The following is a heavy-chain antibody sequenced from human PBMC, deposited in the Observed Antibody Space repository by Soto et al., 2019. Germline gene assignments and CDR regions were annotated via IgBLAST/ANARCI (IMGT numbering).Heavy chain of an antibody. V-gene: IGHV3-11*01. Sequence: QVQLVESGGGLVKPGGSLRLSCAASGFTFSDYYMSWIRQAPGKGLEWVSYISSSGSTIYYADSVKGRFTISRDNAKNSLYLRMNRLRAEDTAVYYCVRALIIAAALGHGFDPWGQGPLVTVSS. J-gene: IGHJ5*02. CDR2: ISSSGSTI. CDR1: GFTFSDYY. D-gene: IGHD6-13*01. CDR3: VRALIIAAALGHGFDP.